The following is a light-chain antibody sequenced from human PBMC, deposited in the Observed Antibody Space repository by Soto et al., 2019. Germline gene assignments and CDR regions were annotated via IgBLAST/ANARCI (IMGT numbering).Light chain of an antibody. J-gene: IGKJ3*01. CDR2: DAS. CDR3: QQRSNWPGT. V-gene: IGKV3-11*01. CDR1: QSVGTY. Sequence: EIVFTQSPATLSLSPGERAILSCRASQSVGTYLAWYQQKPGQAPRLLIYDASNRATGIPARFGGSGSGTDFTLTINSLEPEDFAVYYCQQRSNWPGTFGPGTKV.